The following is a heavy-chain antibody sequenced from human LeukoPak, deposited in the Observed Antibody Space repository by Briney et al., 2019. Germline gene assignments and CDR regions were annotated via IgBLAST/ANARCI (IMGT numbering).Heavy chain of an antibody. CDR1: GFSFSNFA. CDR2: IGGSGGTT. D-gene: IGHD6-19*01. CDR3: AKDLYTTGWWGYFDY. V-gene: IGHV3-23*01. Sequence: GGSLRLSCAASGFSFSNFAMGWVRQAPGKGLEWVSIIGGSGGTTYYADSVKGRFTVSGDNPKNTLYLHMSSLRAEDTAVYSCAKDLYTTGWWGYFDYWGQGTLVTVSS. J-gene: IGHJ4*02.